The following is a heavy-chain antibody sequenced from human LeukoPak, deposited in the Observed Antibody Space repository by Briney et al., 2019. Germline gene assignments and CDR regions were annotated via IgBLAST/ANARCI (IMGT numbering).Heavy chain of an antibody. J-gene: IGHJ5*01. CDR1: GFIFSTHG. Sequence: GRPLRLSCAASGFIFSTHGMHWVRQAPGKGLEWVAGTSYDGVNKYYVDSVKGRFIISRDNSKKTLYLQMNWLRGEDTAVYYCVKEGGPATVTDGWHWFDSWGQGALVTVSS. CDR3: VKEGGPATVTDGWHWFDS. D-gene: IGHD4-17*01. V-gene: IGHV3-30*18. CDR2: TSYDGVNK.